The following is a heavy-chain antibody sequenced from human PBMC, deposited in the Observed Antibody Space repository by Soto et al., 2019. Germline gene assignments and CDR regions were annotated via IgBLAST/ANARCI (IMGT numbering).Heavy chain of an antibody. CDR1: GASIYNGGYF. Sequence: PSETLSLTCSVSGASIYNGGYFWSWIRQPPGKGLEWIGEINHSGSTNYNPSLKSRVTISVDTSKNQFSLKLSSVTAADTAVYYCASNPMRYSSSWGDNWFDPWGQGTLVTVSS. V-gene: IGHV4-34*01. CDR2: INHSGST. J-gene: IGHJ5*02. D-gene: IGHD6-13*01. CDR3: ASNPMRYSSSWGDNWFDP.